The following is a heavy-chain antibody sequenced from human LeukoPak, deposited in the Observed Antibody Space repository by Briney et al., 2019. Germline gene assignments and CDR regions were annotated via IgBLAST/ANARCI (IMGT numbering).Heavy chain of an antibody. CDR1: GGSISSYY. CDR2: IYTSGST. V-gene: IGHV4-4*09. Sequence: TSETLSLTCTVSGGSISSYYWSWIRQPPGKGLEWIGYIYTSGSTNYNPSLKSRVTISVDTSKNQFSLKLSSVTAADTAVYYCARQAVAGWAYYYYMDVWGKGTTVTVSS. CDR3: ARQAVAGWAYYYYMDV. D-gene: IGHD6-19*01. J-gene: IGHJ6*03.